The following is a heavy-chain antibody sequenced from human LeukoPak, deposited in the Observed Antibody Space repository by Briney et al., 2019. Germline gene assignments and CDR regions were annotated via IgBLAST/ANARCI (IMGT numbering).Heavy chain of an antibody. D-gene: IGHD1-1*01. J-gene: IGHJ4*02. V-gene: IGHV3-30*18. Sequence: GRSLRLSCAASGFTFSSYGMHWVRQAPGKGLELVAVISYDGSNKYYADSVKGRFTISRDNSKNTLYLQMNSLRAEDTAVYYCAKTTGTQRAYYFDYWGQGTLVTVSS. CDR2: ISYDGSNK. CDR1: GFTFSSYG. CDR3: AKTTGTQRAYYFDY.